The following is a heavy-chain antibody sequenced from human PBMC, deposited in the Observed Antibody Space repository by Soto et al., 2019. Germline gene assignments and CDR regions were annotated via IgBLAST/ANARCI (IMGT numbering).Heavy chain of an antibody. CDR1: GGSISSYY. CDR3: ARLLYGGYDY. D-gene: IGHD3-16*01. V-gene: IGHV4-59*01. J-gene: IGHJ4*02. CDR2: IYYSGST. Sequence: PSETLSLTCTVSGGSISSYYWSWIRQPPGKGLEWIGYIYYSGSTNYNPSLKSRVTISVDTSKNQFSLKLSSVTAADTAVYYCARLLYGGYDYWGQGTLVTVSS.